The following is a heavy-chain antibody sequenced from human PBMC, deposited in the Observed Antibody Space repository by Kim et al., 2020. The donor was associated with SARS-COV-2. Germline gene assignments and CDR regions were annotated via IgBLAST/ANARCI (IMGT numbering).Heavy chain of an antibody. CDR1: GGSISSYY. CDR2: IYYSGST. V-gene: IGHV4-59*01. D-gene: IGHD5-12*01. CDR3: ARVTPGLRSYYYYYYGMDV. Sequence: SETLSLTCTVSGGSISSYYWSWIRQPPGKGLEWIGYIYYSGSTNYNPSLKSRVTISVDTSKNQFSLKLSSVTAADTAVYYCARVTPGLRSYYYYYYGMDVWGQGTTVTVSS. J-gene: IGHJ6*02.